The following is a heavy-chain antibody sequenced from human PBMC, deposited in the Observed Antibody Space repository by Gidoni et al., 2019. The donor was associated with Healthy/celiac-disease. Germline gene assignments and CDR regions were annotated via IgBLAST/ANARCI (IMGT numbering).Heavy chain of an antibody. CDR1: GDRVSSNSAA. D-gene: IGHD6-19*01. CDR3: AREGVAGTGGAFDI. J-gene: IGHJ3*02. CDR2: TYYRSKWYN. V-gene: IGHV6-1*01. Sequence: QVQLQQSGPGRVKPSQTLALTCAISGDRVSSNSAAWNWVRQSPSRGLEWLGRTYYRSKWYNDYALSVKRRITINPDTSKNQFFLQVNSVTPADTAVYYCAREGVAGTGGAFDIWGQGTMVTVSS.